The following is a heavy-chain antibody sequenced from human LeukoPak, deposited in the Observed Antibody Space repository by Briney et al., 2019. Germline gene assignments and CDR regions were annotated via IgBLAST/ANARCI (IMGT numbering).Heavy chain of an antibody. Sequence: GGSLRLSCAASGFTVSSNYMSWVRQAPGKGLEWVSVIYSGGSTYYADSVKGRFTISRDNSKNTLYLQMNSLRAEDTVVYFCARSGYSSTWYLQNFELDYWGQGTLVTVSS. V-gene: IGHV3-66*01. D-gene: IGHD2-2*01. CDR3: ARSGYSSTWYLQNFELDY. CDR2: IYSGGST. CDR1: GFTVSSNY. J-gene: IGHJ4*02.